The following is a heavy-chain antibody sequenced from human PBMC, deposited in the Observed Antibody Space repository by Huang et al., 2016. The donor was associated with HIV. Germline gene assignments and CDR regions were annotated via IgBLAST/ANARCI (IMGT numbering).Heavy chain of an antibody. D-gene: IGHD2-15*01. CDR3: ARWRPGDDSYYFDY. CDR1: GGSLSGYY. Sequence: QMHLQQWGAGLLKPSETLSLTCAVYGGSLSGYYWTWIRQPPGRGLEWFGEINHSVTTNYNPSLKSRVTISVDTSKNHFSLHVYSVTAADTAVYYCARWRPGDDSYYFDYWGQGSPATVSS. CDR2: INHSVTT. V-gene: IGHV4-34*02. J-gene: IGHJ4*01.